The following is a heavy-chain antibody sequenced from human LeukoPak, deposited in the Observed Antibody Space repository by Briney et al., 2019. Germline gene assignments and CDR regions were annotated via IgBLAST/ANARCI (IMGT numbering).Heavy chain of an antibody. Sequence: SETLSLTCTVSGGSISSSSYYWGWIRQPPGKGLEWIGSIYYSGSTYYNPSLKSRVTVSVDTSKNQFSLKLSSVTAADTAVYYCAIRRYSSSPGLVDYWGQGTLVTVSS. D-gene: IGHD6-6*01. CDR3: AIRRYSSSPGLVDY. CDR1: GGSISSSSYY. CDR2: IYYSGST. J-gene: IGHJ4*02. V-gene: IGHV4-39*01.